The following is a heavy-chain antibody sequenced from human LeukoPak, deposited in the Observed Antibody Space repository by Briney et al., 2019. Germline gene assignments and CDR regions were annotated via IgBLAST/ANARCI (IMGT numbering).Heavy chain of an antibody. Sequence: SETLSLTCAVSGGSISSSNWWSWVRQPPGKGLEWIGEIYHTGSTNYNPSLKSRVTISVDKSKNQFSLKLSSVTAADTAVYYCARGVAVAGTALYFDYWGQGTLVTDSS. CDR2: IYHTGST. J-gene: IGHJ4*02. D-gene: IGHD6-19*01. CDR1: GGSISSSNW. V-gene: IGHV4-4*02. CDR3: ARGVAVAGTALYFDY.